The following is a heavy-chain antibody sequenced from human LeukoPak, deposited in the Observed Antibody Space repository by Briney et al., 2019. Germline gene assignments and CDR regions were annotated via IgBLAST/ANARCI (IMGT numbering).Heavy chain of an antibody. D-gene: IGHD5-18*01. V-gene: IGHV1-2*06. CDR3: AKDGGNVDTAFLGNDAFDI. CDR1: GYTYTGYY. J-gene: IGHJ3*02. CDR2: ITPNTGDT. Sequence: ASVKVSCKASGYTYTGYYIHWVRQAPGQGLEWMGRITPNTGDTNYAQKFQGRVTMTRDTSISTAYMELSRLRSDDTAVYYCAKDGGNVDTAFLGNDAFDIWGQGTMVTVSS.